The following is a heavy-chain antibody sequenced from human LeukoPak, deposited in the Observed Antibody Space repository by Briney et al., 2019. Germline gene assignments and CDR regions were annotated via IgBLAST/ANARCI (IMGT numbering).Heavy chain of an antibody. Sequence: GGSLRLSCAASGFTFSDYYMSWIRQAPGKGLEWVSYISSSGSTIYYADSVKGRFTISRDNAKNSLYLQMNSLRAEDTAVYYCARRGYCSGTSCDSNWFDPWGQGTLVTVSS. CDR3: ARRGYCSGTSCDSNWFDP. D-gene: IGHD2-2*01. V-gene: IGHV3-11*01. CDR2: ISSSGSTI. CDR1: GFTFSDYY. J-gene: IGHJ5*02.